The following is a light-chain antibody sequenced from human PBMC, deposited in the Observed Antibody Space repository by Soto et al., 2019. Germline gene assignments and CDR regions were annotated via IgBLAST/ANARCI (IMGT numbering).Light chain of an antibody. J-gene: IGLJ1*01. Sequence: QSALAQPASVSGSPGQSITISCTGTSSDVDGYNYVSWYQQNPGKAPKLMIYEVSNRPSGVSNRFSGSKSGNTASLTISGLQAEDEADYYCCSSGGSPTYVFGTGTKVTVL. V-gene: IGLV2-14*01. CDR3: CSSGGSPTYV. CDR2: EVS. CDR1: SSDVDGYNY.